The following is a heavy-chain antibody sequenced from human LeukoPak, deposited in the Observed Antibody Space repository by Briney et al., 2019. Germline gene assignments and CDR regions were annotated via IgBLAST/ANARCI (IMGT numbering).Heavy chain of an antibody. CDR1: GGSISSYY. V-gene: IGHV4-4*07. CDR3: ARVNGYNSAPYYYYMDV. Sequence: TSSETLSLTCTVSGGSISSYYWSWIRQPAGKGLEWIGRIYTSGSTNYNPSLKSRVTMSVDTSKNQFSLKLSSVTAADTAVYYCARVNGYNSAPYYYYMDVWGKGTTVTISS. J-gene: IGHJ6*03. CDR2: IYTSGST. D-gene: IGHD5-24*01.